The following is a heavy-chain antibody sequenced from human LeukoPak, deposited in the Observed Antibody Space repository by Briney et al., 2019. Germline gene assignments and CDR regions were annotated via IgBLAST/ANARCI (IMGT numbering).Heavy chain of an antibody. CDR3: AKDKSKGELRGNEFDY. Sequence: PGGSLRLSCAASGFTFTSYAMSWVRQAPRKGLEWVSAISGSGVSTYYADSVKGRFTISRDNSKNTLYLHMNSLRAEDTALYYCAKDKSKGELRGNEFDYWGQGTLVIVSS. V-gene: IGHV3-23*01. J-gene: IGHJ4*02. CDR2: ISGSGVST. CDR1: GFTFTSYA. D-gene: IGHD1-7*01.